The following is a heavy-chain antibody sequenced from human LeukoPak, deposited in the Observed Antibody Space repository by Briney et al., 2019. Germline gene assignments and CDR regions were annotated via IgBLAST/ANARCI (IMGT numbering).Heavy chain of an antibody. J-gene: IGHJ6*03. CDR2: IIPIFGTA. CDR3: ASGWLAAKGRNYYYYYMDV. D-gene: IGHD5-18*01. V-gene: IGHV1-69*05. CDR1: GGTFSSYA. Sequence: SVKVSCKASGGTFSSYAISWVRQAPGQGLEWMGGIIPIFGTANYAQEFQGRVTITTDESTSTAYMELSSLRSEDTAVYYCASGWLAAKGRNYYYYYMDVWGKGTTVTVSS.